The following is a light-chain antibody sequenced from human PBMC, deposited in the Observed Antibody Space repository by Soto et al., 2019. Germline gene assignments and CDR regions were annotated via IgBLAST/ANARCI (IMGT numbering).Light chain of an antibody. CDR2: ATS. V-gene: IGKV3D-15*01. CDR3: QQTYTTPEIT. Sequence: EIVLTQSPATLSVSPGETVSLSCRASQSVSNKLAWFQQKPGQAPRLLMSATSTRATGIPARFSGSGSGTEFTLTVSSLQPEDFAIYYCQQTYTTPEITVGQGTRLENK. CDR1: QSVSNK. J-gene: IGKJ5*01.